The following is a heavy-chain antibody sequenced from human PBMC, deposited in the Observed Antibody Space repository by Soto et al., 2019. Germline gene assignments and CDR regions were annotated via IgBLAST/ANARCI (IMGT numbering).Heavy chain of an antibody. Sequence: QVQLQESGPRLVKPSGTLSLTCAVSGASISSTNWWTWVRQPPGKGLEWIGEIYHTGSTKYNPSLKSRVTTSLDKSNNPFSLNLSSVTAADTAVYYCATLPPRIVVVVLPIPTWGQGTLVTVSS. CDR3: ATLPPRIVVVVLPIPT. V-gene: IGHV4-4*02. CDR1: GASISSTNW. CDR2: IYHTGST. J-gene: IGHJ4*02. D-gene: IGHD2-15*01.